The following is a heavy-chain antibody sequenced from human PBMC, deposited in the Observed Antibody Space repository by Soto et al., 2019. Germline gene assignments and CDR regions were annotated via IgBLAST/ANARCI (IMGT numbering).Heavy chain of an antibody. CDR1: GFTFSDHY. J-gene: IGHJ3*02. Sequence: EVQLVESGGGLVQPGGSLRLSCAASGFTFSDHYMDWVRQAPGEGLEWVGRIRKKANSYTTEYVASVKGRFIISRDDSKNSLYLQMNSLKTEDTAVYYCARSESYDAFDIWGQGTMVTVSS. CDR3: ARSESYDAFDI. V-gene: IGHV3-72*01. D-gene: IGHD1-26*01. CDR2: IRKKANSYTT.